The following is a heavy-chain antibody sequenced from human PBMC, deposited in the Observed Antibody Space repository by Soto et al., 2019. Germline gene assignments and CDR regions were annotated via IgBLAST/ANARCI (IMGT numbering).Heavy chain of an antibody. Sequence: SETLSLTCTVSGGPITIYYWTWIRHPPGKGLEWIGYIYYIGSTNYNPTLKSRVTISVDTSKNQFSLTLSSVTAAATAADYWATHPSYGPLEHRGKGSVVTGSS. CDR1: GGPITIYY. CDR3: ATHPSYGPLEH. D-gene: IGHD4-17*01. V-gene: IGHV4-59*01. J-gene: IGHJ1*01. CDR2: IYYIGST.